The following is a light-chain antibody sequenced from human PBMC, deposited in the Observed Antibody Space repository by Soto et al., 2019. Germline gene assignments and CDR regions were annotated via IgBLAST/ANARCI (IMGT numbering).Light chain of an antibody. Sequence: ALTQPASVSGSPGHSITISCTGTSSDVGSYNLVSWYQQHPGKAPKLMIYEVSKRPSGVSNRFSGSKSGNTASLTISGLQAEDEADYYCCSYAGSSTSLYVFGTGTKVTVL. CDR2: EVS. J-gene: IGLJ1*01. CDR3: CSYAGSSTSLYV. V-gene: IGLV2-23*02. CDR1: SSDVGSYNL.